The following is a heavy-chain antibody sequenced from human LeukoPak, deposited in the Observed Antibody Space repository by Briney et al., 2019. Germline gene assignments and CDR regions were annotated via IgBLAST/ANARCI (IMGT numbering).Heavy chain of an antibody. CDR1: GFTFSSYA. V-gene: IGHV3-23*01. CDR2: ISGSGGST. D-gene: IGHD1-26*01. CDR3: AKTRSGSYYFDY. J-gene: IGHJ4*02. Sequence: GGSLRLSCAASGFTFSSYAMSWVRQAPGKGLEWVSAISGSGGSTYYADAGKGRFTISGDNSKNKLYLQMNSLRAEDTAVYYCAKTRSGSYYFDYWGQGTLVTVSS.